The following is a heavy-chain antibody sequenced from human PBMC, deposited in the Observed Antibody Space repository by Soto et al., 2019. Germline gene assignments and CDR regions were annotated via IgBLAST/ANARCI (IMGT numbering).Heavy chain of an antibody. CDR3: ARDRGYPIMVRGVIITSWFDP. CDR1: GGSFSGYY. Sequence: SETLSLTCAVYGGSFSGYYWSWIRQPPGKGLEWIGEINHSGSTNYNPSLKSRATISVDTSKNQFSLKLSSVTAADTAVYYCARDRGYPIMVRGVIITSWFDPWGQGTLVTVSS. J-gene: IGHJ5*02. CDR2: INHSGST. V-gene: IGHV4-34*01. D-gene: IGHD3-10*01.